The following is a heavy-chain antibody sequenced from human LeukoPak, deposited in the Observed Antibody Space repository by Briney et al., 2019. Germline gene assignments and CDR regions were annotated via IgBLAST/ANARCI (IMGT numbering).Heavy chain of an antibody. CDR1: GFTFGSYW. D-gene: IGHD3-3*01. CDR2: IKQDGSEK. Sequence: PGGSLRLSCAASGFTFGSYWMSWVRQAPGKGREWVANIKQDGSEKYYVDSVKGRFTISRDNAKNSLYLQMNSLRAEDTAVYYCARTVRFFGTSWGQGTLVTVSS. CDR3: ARTVRFFGTS. J-gene: IGHJ5*02. V-gene: IGHV3-7*01.